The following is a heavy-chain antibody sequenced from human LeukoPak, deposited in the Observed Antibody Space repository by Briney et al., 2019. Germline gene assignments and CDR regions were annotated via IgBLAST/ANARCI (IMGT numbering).Heavy chain of an antibody. D-gene: IGHD3-22*01. Sequence: SETLSLTCTVSGGSISSSSYYWGWIRQPPGKGLEWIGSIYHSGSTYYNPSLKSRVTISVDTSKNQFSLKLSSVTAADTAVYYCARDAYYYDSSGYSTVDYWGQGTLVTVSS. J-gene: IGHJ4*02. CDR3: ARDAYYYDSSGYSTVDY. V-gene: IGHV4-39*07. CDR2: IYHSGST. CDR1: GGSISSSSYY.